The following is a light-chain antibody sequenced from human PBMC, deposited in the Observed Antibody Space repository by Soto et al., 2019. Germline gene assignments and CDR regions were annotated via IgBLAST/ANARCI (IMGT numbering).Light chain of an antibody. J-gene: IGLJ1*01. Sequence: QSLLTQPASVSGSPGQSITISCTGTSSDVGGYNYVSWYQHHPGKAPKLIIYDVSNRPSGVSIRFSGSKSDNTASLTISGLQPEDVAYYHCSSYKTYNIRQIDFGTGTEV. CDR2: DVS. V-gene: IGLV2-14*03. CDR3: SSYKTYNIRQID. CDR1: SSDVGGYNY.